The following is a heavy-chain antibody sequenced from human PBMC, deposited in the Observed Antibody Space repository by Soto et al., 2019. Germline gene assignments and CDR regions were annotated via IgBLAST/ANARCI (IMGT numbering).Heavy chain of an antibody. J-gene: IGHJ4*02. CDR1: GYTFTSYD. V-gene: IGHV1-8*01. CDR3: GGGQDCPNGVCPLAY. CDR2: MNPNSGNT. D-gene: IGHD2-8*01. Sequence: QVQLVQSGAEVKKPGASVKVSCKASGYTFTSYDINWVRQATGQGLEWMGWMNPNSGNTGYAQKFQGRVTMTRNTSIRTAYMELSSVRSEDTAVYYCGGGQDCPNGVCPLAYRGQGTLVTVSS.